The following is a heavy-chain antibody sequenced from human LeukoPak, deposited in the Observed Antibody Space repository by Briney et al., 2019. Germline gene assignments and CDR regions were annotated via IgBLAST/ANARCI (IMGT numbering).Heavy chain of an antibody. CDR2: ISVDGTTT. Sequence: GGSLRLSCAASGFTLSSYWMYWVPQGPGEGLVWVSRISVDGTTTTYADSVRGGFTVSRDNAKNTLYLQMNSLRAEDTGVYYCARTRPGFFALDIWGQGTMVTVSS. J-gene: IGHJ3*02. V-gene: IGHV3-74*01. CDR1: GFTLSSYW. CDR3: ARTRPGFFALDI.